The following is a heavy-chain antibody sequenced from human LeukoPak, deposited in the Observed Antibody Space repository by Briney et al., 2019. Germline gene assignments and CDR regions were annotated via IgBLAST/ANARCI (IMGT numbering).Heavy chain of an antibody. D-gene: IGHD3-9*01. V-gene: IGHV4-59*12. CDR3: ARDYNFLPGFPFDP. Sequence: SETLSLTCTVSGGSISSYYWSWIRQPPGKGLEWIGYIYYSGSTNYNPSLKSRVTISVDTSKNQFSLKLSSVTAADTAVYYCARDYNFLPGFPFDPWGRGTLVTVSS. CDR1: GGSISSYY. CDR2: IYYSGST. J-gene: IGHJ5*02.